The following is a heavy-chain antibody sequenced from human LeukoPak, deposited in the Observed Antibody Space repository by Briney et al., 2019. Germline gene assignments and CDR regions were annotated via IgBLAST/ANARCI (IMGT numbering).Heavy chain of an antibody. CDR3: ARDLCSGGSCYERFDY. D-gene: IGHD2-15*01. CDR2: IWYDGSNK. V-gene: IGHV3-33*01. J-gene: IGHJ4*02. CDR1: GFTFSSYG. Sequence: GRSLRLSCAASGFTFSSYGMHWVRQAPGKGLEWVAVIWYDGSNKYYADSVKGRFTISRDNSKNTLYLQMNSLRAEDTAVYYCARDLCSGGSCYERFDYWGQGTLVTVSS.